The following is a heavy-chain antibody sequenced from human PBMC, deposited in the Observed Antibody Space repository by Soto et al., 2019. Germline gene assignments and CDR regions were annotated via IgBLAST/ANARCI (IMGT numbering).Heavy chain of an antibody. CDR2: ISAYNGNT. V-gene: IGHV1-18*01. Sequence: ASVKVSCKASGYTFTSYGISWVRQAPGQGLEWMGWISAYNGNTNYAQKLQGRVTMTTDTSTSTAYMELRSLRSDDTAVYYCAREYCTNGVCYHNWFDPWGQGTHGHRLL. J-gene: IGHJ5*02. D-gene: IGHD2-8*01. CDR1: GYTFTSYG. CDR3: AREYCTNGVCYHNWFDP.